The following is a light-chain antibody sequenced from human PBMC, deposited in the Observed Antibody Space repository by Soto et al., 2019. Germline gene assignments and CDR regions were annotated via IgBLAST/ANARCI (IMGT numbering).Light chain of an antibody. CDR2: GAS. CDR3: QQYGSSPQT. J-gene: IGKJ2*01. V-gene: IGKV3-20*01. CDR1: QSVSSSY. Sequence: EIVLTQSPGTLFLSPGESATLSCRASQSVSSSYLAWYQQKPGQAPRLLIYGASNRATGIPDRFSGSGSGTDFTLTISRLEPEDFAVYYCQQYGSSPQTFGQGTNLEIK.